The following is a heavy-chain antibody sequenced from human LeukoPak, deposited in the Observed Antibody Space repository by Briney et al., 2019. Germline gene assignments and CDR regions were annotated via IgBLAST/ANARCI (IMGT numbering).Heavy chain of an antibody. CDR3: VKDLGSAITSALALDV. D-gene: IGHD2-15*01. V-gene: IGHV3-30-3*01. CDR2: ISYDGSDE. Sequence: GGSLRLSCAASGFTFSRYATHWVRQAPGKGLEWVAVISYDGSDEYYTDSVKGRFTISRDNRKNLLHLQMNSLRPDDSAVYYCVKDLGSAITSALALDVWGQGTTVTVSS. CDR1: GFTFSRYA. J-gene: IGHJ6*02.